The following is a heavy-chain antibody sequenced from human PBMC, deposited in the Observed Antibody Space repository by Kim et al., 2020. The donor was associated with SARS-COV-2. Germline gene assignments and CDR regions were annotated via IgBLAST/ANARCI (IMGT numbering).Heavy chain of an antibody. Sequence: GGSLRLSCAASGFTVSSNYMSWVRQAPGKGLEWVSVIYSGGSTYYADSVKGRFTISRDNSKNTLYLQMNSLRAEDTAVYYCARDWGGFGEFRNYWGQGTLVTVSS. J-gene: IGHJ4*02. CDR3: ARDWGGFGEFRNY. CDR2: IYSGGST. CDR1: GFTVSSNY. D-gene: IGHD3-10*01. V-gene: IGHV3-53*01.